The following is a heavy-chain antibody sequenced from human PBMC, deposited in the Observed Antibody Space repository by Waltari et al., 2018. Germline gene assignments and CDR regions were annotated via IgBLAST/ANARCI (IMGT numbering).Heavy chain of an antibody. CDR1: GFTVSSNY. V-gene: IGHV3-53*01. CDR3: ARARSGWHGVLFDY. J-gene: IGHJ4*02. Sequence: EVQLVESGGGLIQPGGSLRLSCAASGFTVSSNYMSWVRQAPGKGLEWVSVIYSGGSTYYADSVKGRFTISRDNSKNTLYLQMNSLRAEDTAVYYCARARSGWHGVLFDYWGQGTLVTVSS. D-gene: IGHD6-19*01. CDR2: IYSGGST.